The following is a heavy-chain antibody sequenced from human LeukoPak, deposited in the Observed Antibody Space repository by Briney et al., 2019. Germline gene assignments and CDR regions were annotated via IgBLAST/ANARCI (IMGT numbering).Heavy chain of an antibody. CDR3: ARLHWNSNY. CDR2: IYHSGST. Sequence: KTSETLSLTCAVSGYSISSGYYWGWIRQPPGKGLEWIGSIYHSGSTYYNPSLKSRVTISVDTSKNQFSLKLTSVTAADTAVYYSARLHWNSNYWGQGTLVTVSS. J-gene: IGHJ4*02. D-gene: IGHD1-7*01. V-gene: IGHV4-38-2*01. CDR1: GYSISSGYY.